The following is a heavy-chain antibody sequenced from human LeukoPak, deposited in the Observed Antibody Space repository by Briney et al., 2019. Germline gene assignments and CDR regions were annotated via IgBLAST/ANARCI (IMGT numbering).Heavy chain of an antibody. CDR1: GFTFSSYA. V-gene: IGHV3-30*04. CDR2: ISYDGSNK. Sequence: AGGSLRLSCAASGFTFSSYAMHWVRQAPGKGLEWVAVISYDGSNKYYADSVKGRFTISRDNSKNTLYLQMNSLRAEDTAVYYCARLYYYDSGQGFDYWGQGTLVTVSS. J-gene: IGHJ4*02. CDR3: ARLYYYDSGQGFDY. D-gene: IGHD3-22*01.